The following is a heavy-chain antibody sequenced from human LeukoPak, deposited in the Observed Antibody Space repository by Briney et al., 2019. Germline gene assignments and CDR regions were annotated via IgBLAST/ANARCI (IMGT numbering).Heavy chain of an antibody. J-gene: IGHJ4*02. V-gene: IGHV4-39*01. D-gene: IGHD2-2*01. CDR3: YIRSSTSCYRY. Sequence: SETLSLTCTVSGGSISSSSYYWGWIRQPPGKGLEWIGSIHDSGSTYYNPSLKSRVTISVDTSKNQFSLKLSSVTAADTAVYYCYIRSSTSCYRYWGQGTLVTVSS. CDR2: IHDSGST. CDR1: GGSISSSSYY.